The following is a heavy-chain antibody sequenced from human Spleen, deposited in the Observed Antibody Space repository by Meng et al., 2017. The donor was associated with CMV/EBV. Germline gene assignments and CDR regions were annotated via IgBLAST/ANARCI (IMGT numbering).Heavy chain of an antibody. D-gene: IGHD3-10*01. V-gene: IGHV1-46*01. J-gene: IGHJ4*02. CDR3: ARELEGTYYFDY. CDR2: INPSGGTT. Sequence: CTASGYTFTTYYLHWVRQAPGQGLEWMGIINPSGGTTTYTQKFQGRVTMTRDTSTSTVYMELSSLRSEDTAVYYCARELEGTYYFDYWGQGTLVTVSS. CDR1: GYTFTTYY.